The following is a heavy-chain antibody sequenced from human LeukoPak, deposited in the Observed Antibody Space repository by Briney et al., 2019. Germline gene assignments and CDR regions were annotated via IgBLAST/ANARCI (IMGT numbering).Heavy chain of an antibody. CDR3: ARQIASAGTAGFDF. Sequence: SETLSLTCTVPGGSISSYYWSWIRQPAGKGLEWIGRIYSTGSTNYNPSLKSRVTMSVDTSKNQFSLRLRSVTAADAAVYYCARQIASAGTAGFDFWGQGALVTVSS. CDR2: IYSTGST. V-gene: IGHV4-4*07. CDR1: GGSISSYY. D-gene: IGHD6-13*01. J-gene: IGHJ4*02.